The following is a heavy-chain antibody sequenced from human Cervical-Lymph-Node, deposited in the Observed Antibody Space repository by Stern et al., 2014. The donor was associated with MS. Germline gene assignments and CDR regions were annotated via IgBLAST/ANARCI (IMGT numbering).Heavy chain of an antibody. D-gene: IGHD2/OR15-2a*01. CDR3: ARVANRPPSPYWFVP. CDR2: IAAYNGDT. J-gene: IGHJ5*02. CDR1: GYTFTSYG. Sequence: QVQLVQSGAEVKKLGASVKVSCKASGYTFTSYGIAWVRQAPGQGLEWMGWIAAYNGDTNSAQKVQGRVTLTIAEATATGYMELRSLTSDDTAVYYCARVANRPPSPYWFVPWGQGTLVIVSS. V-gene: IGHV1-18*01.